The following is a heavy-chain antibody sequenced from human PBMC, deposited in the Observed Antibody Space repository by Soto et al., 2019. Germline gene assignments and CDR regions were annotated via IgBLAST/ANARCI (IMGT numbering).Heavy chain of an antibody. CDR3: ARATYYYDSSGFLGY. Sequence: SVKVSCKASGGTFSSYTISWVRQAPGQGLEWMGRIIPILGIANYAQKFQGRVTITADKSTSTAYMELSSLRSEDTAVYYCARATYYYDSSGFLGYWGQGTLVTVSS. V-gene: IGHV1-69*02. J-gene: IGHJ4*02. CDR2: IIPILGIA. CDR1: GGTFSSYT. D-gene: IGHD3-22*01.